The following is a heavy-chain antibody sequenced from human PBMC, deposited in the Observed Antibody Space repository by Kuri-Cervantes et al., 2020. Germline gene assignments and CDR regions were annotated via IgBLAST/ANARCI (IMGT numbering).Heavy chain of an antibody. CDR2: IIPIFGTA. Sequence: SVKVSCKVSGYTLTELSMHWVRQAPGKGLEWMGGIIPIFGTANYAQKFQGRVTITADESTNTAYMELSSLRSEDTAVYYCARLPWRYCSGGSCLYNWFDPWGQGTLVTVSS. CDR3: ARLPWRYCSGGSCLYNWFDP. D-gene: IGHD2-15*01. CDR1: GYTLTELS. J-gene: IGHJ5*02. V-gene: IGHV1-69*13.